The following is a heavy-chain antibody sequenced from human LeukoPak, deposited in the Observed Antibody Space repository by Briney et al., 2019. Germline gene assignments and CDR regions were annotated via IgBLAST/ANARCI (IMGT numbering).Heavy chain of an antibody. Sequence: ASVKVSCKTSGYTFTSYHMHWVRQAPGQGLEWMGIINPTGGSTSYAQKFQGRVTMTRDTSTSTVYMEQSSLRSEDTAVYYCAREGPCAAVAGLYCDYWGQGTLVTVSS. CDR2: INPTGGST. CDR1: GYTFTSYH. D-gene: IGHD6-19*01. CDR3: AREGPCAAVAGLYCDY. J-gene: IGHJ4*02. V-gene: IGHV1-46*01.